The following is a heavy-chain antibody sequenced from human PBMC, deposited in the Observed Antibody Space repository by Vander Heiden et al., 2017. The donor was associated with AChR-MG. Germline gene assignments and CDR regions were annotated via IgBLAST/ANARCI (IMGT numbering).Heavy chain of an antibody. V-gene: IGHV3-21*01. CDR2: ISGTSTNI. J-gene: IGHJ5*02. Sequence: EVQLVESGGGLVRPGESLRLSCAASGFTFSSFGMHWVRQAPGKGLEWVSFISGTSTNIYYTDSVRGRFTISRDNTKNSVYLQMNSLRAEDTAVYFCARDHHGSDWDPWGQGTLVTGSS. D-gene: IGHD6-19*01. CDR3: ARDHHGSDWDP. CDR1: GFTFSSFG.